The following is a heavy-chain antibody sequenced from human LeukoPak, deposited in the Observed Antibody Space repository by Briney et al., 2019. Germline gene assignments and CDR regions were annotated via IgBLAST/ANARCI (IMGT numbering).Heavy chain of an antibody. Sequence: GSLRLSCVASGFTFSSYSMNWVRQAPGKGLEWIGEINHSGSTNYNPSLKSRVTISVDTSKNQFSLKLSSVTAADTAVYYCARGALKYYDFWSGYPAHFDYWGQGTLVTVSS. CDR1: GFTFSSYS. CDR3: ARGALKYYDFWSGYPAHFDY. V-gene: IGHV4-34*01. D-gene: IGHD3-3*01. CDR2: INHSGST. J-gene: IGHJ4*02.